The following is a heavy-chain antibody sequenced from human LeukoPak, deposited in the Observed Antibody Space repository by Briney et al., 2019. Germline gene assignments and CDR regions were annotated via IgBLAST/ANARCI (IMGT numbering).Heavy chain of an antibody. CDR3: ARHIGGGIEDMDV. D-gene: IGHD3-16*02. CDR1: GGSIGTYY. Sequence: TSETLSLTCTVSGGSIGTYYRSWVRQSPGKGLEWIGYIYVTGNRYNPYLQSRVTISVDTSRNQFFLKMSSVTAADTAVYYCARHIGGGIEDMDVWGKGTKVTVSS. CDR2: IYVTGN. J-gene: IGHJ6*03. V-gene: IGHV4-59*08.